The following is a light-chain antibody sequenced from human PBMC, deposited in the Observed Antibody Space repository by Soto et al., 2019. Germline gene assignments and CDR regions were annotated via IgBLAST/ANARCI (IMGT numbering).Light chain of an antibody. CDR2: GAS. CDR1: QSVRSN. CDR3: QQYDNWWT. V-gene: IGKV3-15*01. J-gene: IGKJ1*01. Sequence: EVVMTQSPATLSVSPGERASLSCRATQSVRSNLAWYQLIPGQAPRLLIYGASNRATRIPARFSGSGSGTEFTLTISGLQSEHSAVYYCQQYDNWWTFGHGNKVEI.